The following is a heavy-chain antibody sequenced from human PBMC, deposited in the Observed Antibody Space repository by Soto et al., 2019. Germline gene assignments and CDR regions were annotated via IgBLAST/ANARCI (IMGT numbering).Heavy chain of an antibody. CDR2: ISGSGGTT. J-gene: IGHJ4*02. Sequence: EVQLLESGGGLVQPGGSLRLSCAASGFTFSSYAMSWVRQAPGKGLECVSTISGSGGTTYYADSVKGRFTISRDNAKNTLYLQMNSLRAEEAAVYYCANVRSTTSFGVVSLFDYWGQGTLVTVSS. CDR3: ANVRSTTSFGVVSLFDY. D-gene: IGHD3-3*01. V-gene: IGHV3-23*01. CDR1: GFTFSSYA.